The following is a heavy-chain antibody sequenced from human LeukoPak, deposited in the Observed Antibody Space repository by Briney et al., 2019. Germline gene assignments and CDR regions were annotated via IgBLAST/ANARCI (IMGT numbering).Heavy chain of an antibody. V-gene: IGHV3-23*01. CDR3: AELGITMIGGV. CDR2: INHDGSST. J-gene: IGHJ6*04. D-gene: IGHD3-10*02. CDR1: GFTFSSYG. Sequence: GGSLRLSCAASGFTFSSYGMSWVRQAPGKGLEWVSRINHDGSSTNYADSVKGRFTISRDNAKNTLHLQMNSLRAEDTAVYYCAELGITMIGGVWGKGTTVTISS.